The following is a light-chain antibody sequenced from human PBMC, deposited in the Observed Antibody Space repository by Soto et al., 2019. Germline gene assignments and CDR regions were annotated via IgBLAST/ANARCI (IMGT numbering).Light chain of an antibody. CDR2: EAR. J-gene: IGLJ1*01. V-gene: IGLV2-18*01. Sequence: QSVLTQPSSVSGSPGQSITISCTGTSSDVGGYNRVSWYQQPPGTAPKLIIYEARNRPSGVPDRFSGSKSGNTASLIISALQAADEADYYCSLYTSENTYVFGTGTKGTVL. CDR1: SSDVGGYNR. CDR3: SLYTSENTYV.